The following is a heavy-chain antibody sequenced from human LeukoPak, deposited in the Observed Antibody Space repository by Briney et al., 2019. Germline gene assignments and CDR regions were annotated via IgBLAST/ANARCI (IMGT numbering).Heavy chain of an antibody. Sequence: SETLSLTCTVSGGSISSYYWSWIRQPPGKGLEWIGYIYYSGSTNYNPSLKSRVTISVDTSKNQFSLKLSSVTAADTAVYYCARGSVVVPAAMEFDYWGQGTLVTASS. J-gene: IGHJ4*02. CDR2: IYYSGST. CDR1: GGSISSYY. V-gene: IGHV4-59*01. D-gene: IGHD2-2*01. CDR3: ARGSVVVPAAMEFDY.